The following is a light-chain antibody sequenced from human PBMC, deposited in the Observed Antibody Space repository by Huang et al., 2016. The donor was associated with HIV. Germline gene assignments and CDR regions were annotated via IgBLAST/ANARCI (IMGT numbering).Light chain of an antibody. CDR2: GAS. CDR3: QQYNKWPPVT. J-gene: IGKJ5*01. Sequence: ERVMTQSPASLSMSTGETATLSCRASQTVSSNLAWYQQKPGQAPRLLIYGASTRATGVPARFSGDGSGTEFTLTISSLQSEDSAIYYCQQYNKWPPVTFGQGTRLEIK. CDR1: QTVSSN. V-gene: IGKV3-15*01.